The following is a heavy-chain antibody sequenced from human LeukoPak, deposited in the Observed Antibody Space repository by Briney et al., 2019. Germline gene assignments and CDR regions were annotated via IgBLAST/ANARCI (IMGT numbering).Heavy chain of an antibody. Sequence: SETLSLTCTVSGGSISSYYWSWIRQPAGKGLEWIGRIYTSGSTNYNPSLKSRVTMSVDTSKNQFSLKLSSVTAADTAVYYCARARITIFGVVTPHDAFDIWGQGTMVTVSS. D-gene: IGHD3-3*01. CDR2: IYTSGST. CDR1: GGSISSYY. CDR3: ARARITIFGVVTPHDAFDI. V-gene: IGHV4-4*07. J-gene: IGHJ3*02.